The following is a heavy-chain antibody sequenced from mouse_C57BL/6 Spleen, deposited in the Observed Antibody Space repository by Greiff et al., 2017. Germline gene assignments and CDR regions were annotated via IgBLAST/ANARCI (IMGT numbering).Heavy chain of an antibody. D-gene: IGHD1-1*01. J-gene: IGHJ3*01. Sequence: QVQLQQPGAELVRPGSSVKLSCKASGYTFTSYWMHWVKQRPVQGLEWIGNIDPSDSETHYNQKFKDKATLTVDKSSSTAYMQLSSLTSEDSAVYYCASADYGSSYIAYWGQGTLVTVSA. CDR2: IDPSDSET. CDR1: GYTFTSYW. V-gene: IGHV1-52*01. CDR3: ASADYGSSYIAY.